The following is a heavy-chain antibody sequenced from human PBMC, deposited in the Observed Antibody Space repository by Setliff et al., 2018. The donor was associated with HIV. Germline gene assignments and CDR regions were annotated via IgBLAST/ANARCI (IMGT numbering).Heavy chain of an antibody. CDR2: ISPILGTT. D-gene: IGHD1-1*01. Sequence: ASVKVSCKTSGYTFTNYYVNWVRQAPGQGLEWVGGISPILGTTNSGPRFHGRVTITADKSTNTVYIELSSLRSEDTALYYCARAARGGLQYGPTGHAFDIWGQGTMVTVSS. J-gene: IGHJ3*02. CDR1: GYTFTNYY. CDR3: ARAARGGLQYGPTGHAFDI. V-gene: IGHV1-69*10.